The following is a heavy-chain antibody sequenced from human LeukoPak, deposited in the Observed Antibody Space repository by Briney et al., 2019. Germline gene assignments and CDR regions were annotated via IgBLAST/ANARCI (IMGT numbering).Heavy chain of an antibody. CDR2: ISGSGGST. V-gene: IGHV3-23*01. D-gene: IGHD3-22*01. CDR1: GFTFSSYA. J-gene: IGHJ4*02. Sequence: GGSLRLSCAASGFTFSSYAMSWVRQAPGKGLEWVSAISGSGGSTYYADSVKGRFTISRDNSKNTLHLQMISLRAEDTAVYYCAKCDAHYDSSGLNDYWGQGTLVTVSS. CDR3: AKCDAHYDSSGLNDY.